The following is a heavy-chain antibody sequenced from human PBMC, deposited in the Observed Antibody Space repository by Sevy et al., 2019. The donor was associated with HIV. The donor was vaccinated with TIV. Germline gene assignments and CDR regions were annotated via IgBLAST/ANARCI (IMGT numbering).Heavy chain of an antibody. V-gene: IGHV3-33*01. CDR3: AREERGGSTTYFDY. Sequence: GGSLRLSCAASGFTFSDYAMHWVRQAPGKGLEWVAVIWSDGSNKYYADSVKGRFTISRDSSKNTLFLQMNSLRVDDTAVYYCAREERGGSTTYFDYWGQGALVTVSS. D-gene: IGHD1-1*01. J-gene: IGHJ4*02. CDR1: GFTFSDYA. CDR2: IWSDGSNK.